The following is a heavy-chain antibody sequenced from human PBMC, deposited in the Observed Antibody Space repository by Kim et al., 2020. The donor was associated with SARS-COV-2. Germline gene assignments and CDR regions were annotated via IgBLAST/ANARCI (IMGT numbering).Heavy chain of an antibody. V-gene: IGHV4-59*01. Sequence: SETLSLTCTVSGGSISSYFWSWIRQPPGKGLEWIGYISNTGSTNYNPSLKSRVTISIDTSNNHFSLKLSSVTAADTAVYFCARVFGSTAAEWLFDYWGQGTLVTVSS. CDR2: ISNTGST. J-gene: IGHJ4*02. D-gene: IGHD2-2*01. CDR1: GGSISSYF. CDR3: ARVFGSTAAEWLFDY.